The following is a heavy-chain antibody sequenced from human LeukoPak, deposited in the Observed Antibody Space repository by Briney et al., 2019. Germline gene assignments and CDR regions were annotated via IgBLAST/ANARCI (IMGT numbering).Heavy chain of an antibody. Sequence: SETLSLTCTLSAGSISSSTDYWGWIRQPPGKGLEWIGSMYYSGAAYFNPSLKSRVAISVDTSKNQFSLKLISVTAADTAVYYCARYIGGSGTYYFDHWGQGTLVTVSS. J-gene: IGHJ4*02. V-gene: IGHV4-39*01. CDR3: ARYIGGSGTYYFDH. CDR1: AGSISSSTDY. CDR2: MYYSGAA. D-gene: IGHD1-26*01.